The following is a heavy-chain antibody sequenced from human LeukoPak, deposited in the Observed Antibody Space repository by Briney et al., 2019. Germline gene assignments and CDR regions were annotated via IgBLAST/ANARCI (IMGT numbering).Heavy chain of an antibody. CDR3: ACTAYYYYYLDV. CDR1: GFTFSSHA. V-gene: IGHV3-23*01. CDR2: VSGSGDNT. Sequence: GRSLRLSCAASGFTFSSHAMSWVRQAPGEGLEWVSAVSGSGDNTYYADSVKGRFAISRDNSKNTLYLHMSSLRAEDTAVYYCACTAYYYYYLDVWGRGTTVTVSS. J-gene: IGHJ6*03. D-gene: IGHD5-18*01.